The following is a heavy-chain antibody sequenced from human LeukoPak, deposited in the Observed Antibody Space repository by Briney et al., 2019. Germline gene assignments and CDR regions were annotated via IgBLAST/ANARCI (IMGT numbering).Heavy chain of an antibody. CDR1: GGSISNYY. Sequence: SETLSLTCTVSGGSISNYYWSWIRQPAGKGLEWIGRKYARGSSNYNPSLKSRVTISVDTSKNQFSLKLSSVTAADTAVYYCARRGSGYYYYFDYWGQGTLVTVSS. D-gene: IGHD3-22*01. J-gene: IGHJ4*02. CDR2: KYARGSS. V-gene: IGHV4-4*07. CDR3: ARRGSGYYYYFDY.